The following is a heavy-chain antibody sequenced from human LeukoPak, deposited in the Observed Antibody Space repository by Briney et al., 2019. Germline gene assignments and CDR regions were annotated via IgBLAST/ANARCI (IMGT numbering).Heavy chain of an antibody. CDR2: MSGSGRST. D-gene: IGHD3-22*01. CDR3: AKDEYYDSSGYNTFDY. J-gene: IGHJ4*02. Sequence: GGSLRLSCAASGFTFSSFTMSWVRQAPGKGLEWVSAMSGSGRSTYYADSVKGRFTISRDNSKNTLYLQMNSLRAEDTAVYYCAKDEYYDSSGYNTFDYWGQGTLVTVSS. CDR1: GFTFSSFT. V-gene: IGHV3-23*01.